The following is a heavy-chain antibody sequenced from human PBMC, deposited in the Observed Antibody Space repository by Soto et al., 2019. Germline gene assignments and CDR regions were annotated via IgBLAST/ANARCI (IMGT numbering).Heavy chain of an antibody. D-gene: IGHD5-18*01. J-gene: IGHJ6*02. CDR2: IIPIFGTA. V-gene: IGHV1-69*13. CDR3: ARLRGYSYGSWYYGMDV. CDR1: GGTFSSYA. Sequence: SVKVSCKASGGTFSSYAISWVRQAPGQGLEWMGGIIPIFGTANYAQKFQGRVTITADESTSTAYMELSSLRSEDTAVYYCARLRGYSYGSWYYGMDVWGQGTTVTVSS.